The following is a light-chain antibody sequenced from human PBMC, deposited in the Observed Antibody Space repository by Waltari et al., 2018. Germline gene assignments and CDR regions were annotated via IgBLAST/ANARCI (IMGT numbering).Light chain of an antibody. Sequence: QSALTQPASVSGAHGQSITLSCNGTTSDAGNYDRVSLYPQHPGKAPKLLICEVIKRPSGVASRFSGSKSGNTASLTISGLQGEDEADYYCCSYAGRGTYVFGSGTKVTVL. J-gene: IGLJ1*01. CDR1: TSDAGNYDR. CDR3: CSYAGRGTYV. CDR2: EVI. V-gene: IGLV2-23*02.